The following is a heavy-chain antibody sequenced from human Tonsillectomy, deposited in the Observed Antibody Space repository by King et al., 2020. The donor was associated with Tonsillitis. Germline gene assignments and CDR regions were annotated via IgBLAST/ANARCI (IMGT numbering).Heavy chain of an antibody. CDR3: AKGNALFACPPEYFQH. J-gene: IGHJ1*01. D-gene: IGHD3-3*01. Sequence: VQLVESGGGVVQPGGSLRLSCAASGFTFSSYGMHWVRQAPGKGLEWVAFIGYDGSNKYYADSVKGRFTISRDNSKNTLYLQMNSLRAEDTAVYYCAKGNALFACPPEYFQHWGQGTLVTVSS. CDR2: IGYDGSNK. V-gene: IGHV3-30*02. CDR1: GFTFSSYG.